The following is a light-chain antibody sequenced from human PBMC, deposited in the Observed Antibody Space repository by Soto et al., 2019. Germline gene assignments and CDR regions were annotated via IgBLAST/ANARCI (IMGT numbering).Light chain of an antibody. CDR2: EVT. Sequence: QSALTQPASVSGSPGQSITISCTGTSSDFGLYNYVSWYQQHPGQAPRLMIYEVTNRPSGVSNRFSGSKSGNTASLTISGLQTEDEADYYCSSKSSSSPPYVFGTGTKVTVL. J-gene: IGLJ1*01. CDR3: SSKSSSSPPYV. V-gene: IGLV2-14*01. CDR1: SSDFGLYNY.